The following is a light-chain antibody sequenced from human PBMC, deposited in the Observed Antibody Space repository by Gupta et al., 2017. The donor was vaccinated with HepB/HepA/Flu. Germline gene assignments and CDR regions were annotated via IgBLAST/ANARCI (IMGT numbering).Light chain of an antibody. Sequence: EIVLTQSPATLSLSPGERATLSCRASQSVSSYLAWYQQKPGQAPRLLIYDASNRDTGITARFSGSGEGKDFTLTSSSREKEDCAVYYGQQRSNLPTFGGGTXVEIK. CDR2: DAS. CDR1: QSVSSY. J-gene: IGKJ4*01. V-gene: IGKV3-11*01. CDR3: QQRSNLPT.